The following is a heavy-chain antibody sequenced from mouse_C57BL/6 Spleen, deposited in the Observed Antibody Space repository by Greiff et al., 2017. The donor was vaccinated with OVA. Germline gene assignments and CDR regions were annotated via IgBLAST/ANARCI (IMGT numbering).Heavy chain of an antibody. J-gene: IGHJ4*01. Sequence: VQLQESGAELVRPGASVKLSCKASGYTFTDYYINWVKQRPGQGLEWISRIYPGSGNTYYNEKFKGKATLTAEKSSSTAYMQLSSLTSEDSAVYFCARGSLLMITKAMDYWGQGTSVTVSS. CDR2: IYPGSGNT. CDR3: ARGSLLMITKAMDY. CDR1: GYTFTDYY. V-gene: IGHV1-76*01. D-gene: IGHD2-4*01.